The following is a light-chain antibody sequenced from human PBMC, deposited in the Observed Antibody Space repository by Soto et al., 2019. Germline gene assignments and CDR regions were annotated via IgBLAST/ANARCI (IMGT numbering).Light chain of an antibody. Sequence: DIQMTQSPSSVSASVGDRVIITCRASQGISSWLAWYQQKPGEAPKLLIYAASRLQSGVPSRFSGIGTGKNFSLTISTLQSEDLATYYCEQVEIFPLTFGGGTKVEIK. CDR1: QGISSW. CDR2: AAS. V-gene: IGKV1D-12*01. J-gene: IGKJ4*01. CDR3: EQVEIFPLT.